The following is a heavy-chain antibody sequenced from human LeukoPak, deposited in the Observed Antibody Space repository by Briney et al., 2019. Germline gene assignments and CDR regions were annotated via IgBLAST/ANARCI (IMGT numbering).Heavy chain of an antibody. CDR1: GFTFSSYS. CDR3: AREVSRWLQFVFDY. Sequence: GGSLRLSCAASGFTFSSYSMNWVRQAPGKGLEWVSYISSSSSTIYYANSVKGRFTISRDNAKNSLYLQMNSLRAEDTAVYYCAREVSRWLQFVFDYWGQGTLVTVSS. J-gene: IGHJ4*02. CDR2: ISSSSSTI. V-gene: IGHV3-48*01. D-gene: IGHD5-24*01.